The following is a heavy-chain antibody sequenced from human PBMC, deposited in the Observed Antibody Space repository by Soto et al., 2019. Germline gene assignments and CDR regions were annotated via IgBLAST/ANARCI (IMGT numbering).Heavy chain of an antibody. CDR3: ARVGYCSSTSCWDWFDP. V-gene: IGHV4-31*03. J-gene: IGHJ5*02. D-gene: IGHD2-2*03. CDR2: IYYSGST. Sequence: SETLSLTCTVSGGSISSGGYYWSWIRQHPGKGLEWIGYIYYSGSTYYNPSLKSRVTISVDTSKNQFSLKLSSVTAADTAVYYCARVGYCSSTSCWDWFDPWGQGTLVTVSS. CDR1: GGSISSGGYY.